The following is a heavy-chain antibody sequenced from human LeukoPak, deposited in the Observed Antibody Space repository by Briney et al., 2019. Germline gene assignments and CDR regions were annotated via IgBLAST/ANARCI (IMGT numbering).Heavy chain of an antibody. CDR2: IRYDGSNK. Sequence: PGRSLRLSCAASGFTFSSYGMNWVRQAPGKGLEWVAVIRYDGSNKYYADSVKGRFTISRDNSKNTLYLQMNSLRAEDTAVYYCAKGEADDSSGADAFDIWGQGTMVTVSS. CDR3: AKGEADDSSGADAFDI. D-gene: IGHD3-22*01. V-gene: IGHV3-33*06. J-gene: IGHJ3*02. CDR1: GFTFSSYG.